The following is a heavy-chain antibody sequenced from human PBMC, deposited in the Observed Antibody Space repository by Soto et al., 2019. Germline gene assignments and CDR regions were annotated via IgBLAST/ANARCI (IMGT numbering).Heavy chain of an antibody. J-gene: IGHJ5*02. CDR3: VRDGTKNLRDRFDP. D-gene: IGHD1-1*01. CDR2: IYATGST. V-gene: IGHV4-4*07. Sequence: PSETLSLTCNVSGASLIGYYWSWMRQPPGKGLEWIGRIYATGSTDYNPSLKSRITMSVDMSKKQFSLTLRSVTAADTAIYYCVRDGTKNLRDRFDPWGRGMLVTVSS. CDR1: GASLIGYY.